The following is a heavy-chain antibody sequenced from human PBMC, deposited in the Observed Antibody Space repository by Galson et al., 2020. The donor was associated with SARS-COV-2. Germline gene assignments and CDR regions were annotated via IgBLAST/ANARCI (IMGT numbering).Heavy chain of an antibody. D-gene: IGHD1-26*01. Sequence: SETLSLTFAASGYSISSGYHSGWIRQPPGKGLECIASIYHSGKTYYNPSLESRVTRPVDTSKNQFSLKLSSVTAADTAVYYCARGNEFRPYSAFKNWGQGILVTVSS. V-gene: IGHV4-38-2*01. CDR1: GYSISSGYH. CDR2: IYHSGKT. J-gene: IGHJ4*02. CDR3: ARGNEFRPYSAFKN.